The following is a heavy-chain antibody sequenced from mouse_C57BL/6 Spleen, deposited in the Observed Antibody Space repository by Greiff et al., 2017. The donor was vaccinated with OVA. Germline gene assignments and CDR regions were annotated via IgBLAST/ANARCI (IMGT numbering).Heavy chain of an antibody. CDR2: IDPSDSYT. Sequence: QVQLQQSGAELVKPGASVKLSCKASGYTFTSYWMQWVKQRPGQGLEWIGEIDPSDSYTNYNQKFKGKATLTVDTSSSTAYMQLSSLTSEDSAVYYCAGYYGSSLFAYWGQGTLVTVSA. CDR3: AGYYGSSLFAY. D-gene: IGHD1-1*01. V-gene: IGHV1-50*01. CDR1: GYTFTSYW. J-gene: IGHJ3*01.